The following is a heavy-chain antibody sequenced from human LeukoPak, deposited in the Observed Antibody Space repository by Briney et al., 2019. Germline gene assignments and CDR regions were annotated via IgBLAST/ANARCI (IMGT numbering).Heavy chain of an antibody. CDR3: ARDKYCSGGSCYSYYGMDV. J-gene: IGHJ6*04. D-gene: IGHD2-15*01. V-gene: IGHV1-69*13. CDR1: GGTFSSYA. Sequence: GASVKVSCKASGGTFSSYAISWVRQAPGQGLEWMGGIIPIFGTANYAQKFQGRVTITADESTSIAYMELSSLRSEDTAVYYCARDKYCSGGSCYSYYGMDVWGKGTTVTVSS. CDR2: IIPIFGTA.